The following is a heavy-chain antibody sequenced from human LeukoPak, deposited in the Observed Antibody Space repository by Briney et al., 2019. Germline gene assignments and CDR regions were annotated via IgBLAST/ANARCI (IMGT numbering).Heavy chain of an antibody. CDR1: GFTFSSYS. CDR3: ARDIVGYSYGVDF. J-gene: IGHJ4*02. V-gene: IGHV3-21*01. Sequence: GGSLRLSCAASGFTFSSYSMNWVRQAPGKGLEWVSSISSDSTYIHYADSLTGRFTISRDNAKNSLFLHMNSLRAEDTAMYFCARDIVGYSYGVDFWGLGTLVTASS. CDR2: ISSDSTYI. D-gene: IGHD5-18*01.